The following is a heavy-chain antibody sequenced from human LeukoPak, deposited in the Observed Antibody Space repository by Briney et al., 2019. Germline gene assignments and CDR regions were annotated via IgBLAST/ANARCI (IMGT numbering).Heavy chain of an antibody. J-gene: IGHJ4*02. CDR1: GNIFTNYH. Sequence: ASVKVSCKASGNIFTNYHLHWVRLAPGRGLGWMGAVYTDGGTITNTRSFQDRVTMTRDVSTRTVYMELSSLNSEDTAVYYCATEAPGSYRFDNWGQEILVTVSS. CDR3: ATEAPGSYRFDN. V-gene: IGHV1-46*01. CDR2: VYTDGGTI. D-gene: IGHD3-10*01.